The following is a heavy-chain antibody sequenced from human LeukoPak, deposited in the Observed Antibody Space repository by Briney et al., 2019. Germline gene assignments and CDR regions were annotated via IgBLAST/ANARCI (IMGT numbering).Heavy chain of an antibody. V-gene: IGHV3-23*01. CDR1: GFTFSNFA. Sequence: PGGSPRLSCTASGFTFSNFAMTWVRQAPGKGLEWVSAITGSGSSTYYAESVRGRFTISRDNSKSALYLQMNSLRAEDTAVYYCAKEAVVVVAATRFHPFDYWGQGTLVTVSS. J-gene: IGHJ4*02. D-gene: IGHD2-15*01. CDR2: ITGSGSST. CDR3: AKEAVVVVAATRFHPFDY.